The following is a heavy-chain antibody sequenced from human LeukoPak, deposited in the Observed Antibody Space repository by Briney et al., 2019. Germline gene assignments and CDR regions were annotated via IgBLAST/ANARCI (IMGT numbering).Heavy chain of an antibody. Sequence: GGSLRLSCAASGFTFSTYAMSWVRQAPGKGLEWVAVVCYDGTNKHYADSVKGRFTISRDNSKNTLYLQMNSLRAEDTAVYYCARESATLNGDYDYWRQGTLVTVSS. CDR2: VCYDGTNK. J-gene: IGHJ4*02. CDR1: GFTFSTYA. V-gene: IGHV3-30*03. D-gene: IGHD4-17*01. CDR3: ARESATLNGDYDY.